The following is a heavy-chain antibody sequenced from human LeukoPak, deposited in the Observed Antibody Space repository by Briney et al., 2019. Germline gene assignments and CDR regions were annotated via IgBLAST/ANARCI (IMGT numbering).Heavy chain of an antibody. CDR3: ARDVGGRWLQFHYPVGDFDY. CDR1: GFTFSSYA. Sequence: GGSLRLSCAASGFTFSSYAMSWVRQAPGKGLEWVSAISGSGGSTYYADSVKGRFTISRDNSKNTLYLQMNSLRAEDTAVYYCARDVGGRWLQFHYPVGDFDYWGQGTLVTVSS. CDR2: ISGSGGST. V-gene: IGHV3-23*01. J-gene: IGHJ4*02. D-gene: IGHD5-24*01.